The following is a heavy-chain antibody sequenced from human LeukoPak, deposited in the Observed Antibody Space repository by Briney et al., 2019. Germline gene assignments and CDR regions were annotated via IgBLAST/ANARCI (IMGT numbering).Heavy chain of an antibody. CDR1: GFTFSRYA. Sequence: GRSLRLSCAASGFTFSRYAMHWVRQAPGKGLEWVAVISYDGSNRYYADSVKGRFTISRDNSKNTLYLQMNSLRAEDTAVYYCARESGSYYNWFDPWGQGTLVTVSS. CDR2: ISYDGSNR. V-gene: IGHV3-30-3*01. J-gene: IGHJ5*02. CDR3: ARESGSYYNWFDP. D-gene: IGHD1-26*01.